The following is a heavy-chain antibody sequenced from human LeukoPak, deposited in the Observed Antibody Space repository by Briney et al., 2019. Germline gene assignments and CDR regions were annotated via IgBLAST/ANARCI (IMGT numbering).Heavy chain of an antibody. J-gene: IGHJ4*02. V-gene: IGHV3-53*01. D-gene: IGHD4-17*01. Sequence: GGSLRLSCAASGFXVSSNYMSWVRQAPGKGLEWVSVIYSGGSTYYADSVKGRFSISRDNSKNTLYLQMNSLRAEDTAVYYCARVPTTVTTVYFDYWGQGTLVTVSS. CDR1: GFXVSSNY. CDR3: ARVPTTVTTVYFDY. CDR2: IYSGGST.